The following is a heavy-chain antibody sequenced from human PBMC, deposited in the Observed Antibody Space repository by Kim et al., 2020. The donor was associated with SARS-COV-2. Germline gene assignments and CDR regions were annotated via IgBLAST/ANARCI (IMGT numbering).Heavy chain of an antibody. CDR3: ARSRGDYGDYHFDL. Sequence: GGSLRLSCAASGFTVSSNYMSWVRQAPGKVLEWVSVIYSGGRTYYADSAKGRFTISRDNSKNTLYLQMNSLRAEDTAVYYCARSRGDYGDYHFDLWGRGTLVTVSS. V-gene: IGHV3-53*01. CDR2: IYSGGRT. J-gene: IGHJ2*01. CDR1: GFTVSSNY. D-gene: IGHD4-17*01.